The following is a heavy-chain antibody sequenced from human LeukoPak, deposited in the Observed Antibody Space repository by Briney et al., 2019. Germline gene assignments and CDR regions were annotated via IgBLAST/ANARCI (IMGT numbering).Heavy chain of an antibody. CDR3: AEDQQLQPFHY. CDR2: ISGGGDST. CDR1: RFAFSTYT. J-gene: IGHJ4*02. V-gene: IGHV3-23*01. D-gene: IGHD2-2*01. Sequence: GGSLRLSCTASRFAFSTYTMTWVRQAPGKGLEWVSGISGGGDSTYYADSVKGRFTISRDNSKNTLFLQMNSLRAEDTSVYYCAEDQQLQPFHYWGQGTLVTVSS.